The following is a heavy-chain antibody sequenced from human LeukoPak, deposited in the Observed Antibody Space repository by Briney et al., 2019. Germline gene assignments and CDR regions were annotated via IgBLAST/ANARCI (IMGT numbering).Heavy chain of an antibody. D-gene: IGHD6-13*01. J-gene: IGHJ4*02. CDR3: ARIDSSSWYAFDY. V-gene: IGHV4-30-4*01. CDR2: IYYSGST. CDR1: GGSISSGDYY. Sequence: SETLSLTCTVSGGSISSGDYYWSWIRQPPGKGLEWIGYIYYSGSTYYNPSLKSRVTISVDTSKNQFSLKLSSVTAADTAVYYCARIDSSSWYAFDYWGQGTLVTVSS.